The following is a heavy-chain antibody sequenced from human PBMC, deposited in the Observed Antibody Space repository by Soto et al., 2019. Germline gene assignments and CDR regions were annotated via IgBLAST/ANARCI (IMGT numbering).Heavy chain of an antibody. D-gene: IGHD1-20*01. CDR1: GGSMSNGYYY. V-gene: IGHV4-31*03. Sequence: QVQLQESGPGLVKPSQTLSLTCTVSGGSMSNGYYYWSWVRQNPGKGLEWIGHIYHSGRTYYNPSLKSRVGILLDTSKNQFSLNLNSVTAADTAVYYCARWVEVSLDYFDSWGQGTPVTVSS. CDR3: ARWVEVSLDYFDS. J-gene: IGHJ4*02. CDR2: IYHSGRT.